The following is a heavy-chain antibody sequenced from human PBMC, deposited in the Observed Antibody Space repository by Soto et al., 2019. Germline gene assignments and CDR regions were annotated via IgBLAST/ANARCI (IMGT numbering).Heavy chain of an antibody. CDR3: XXXXXXXXXXXXXMDV. CDR1: GFILSDCA. J-gene: IGHJ6*04. CDR2: ISSSSSVI. Sequence: EVQLVESGGGLVQPGGSLRLSCATSGFILSDCAMNWVRQAPGKGLEWVSYISSSSSVIDYADSVKGRFTVSRDNARNXXXXXXXXXXXXXXXXXXXXXXXXXXXXXXXXMDVWGKGTTITVSS. V-gene: IGHV3-48*01.